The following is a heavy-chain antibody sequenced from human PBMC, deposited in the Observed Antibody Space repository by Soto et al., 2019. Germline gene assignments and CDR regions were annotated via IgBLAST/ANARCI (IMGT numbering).Heavy chain of an antibody. J-gene: IGHJ4*02. D-gene: IGHD5-18*01. Sequence: PGGSLRLSCAASAFSFNNYAMSWVRQAPGKGLEWVSTITSSGDTIYYADSVRGRFTISRDNSKNTLYLQMNSLRADDTAVYYCAKSWTYTYGHFDYWGQGTQVTVSS. V-gene: IGHV3-23*01. CDR3: AKSWTYTYGHFDY. CDR2: ITSSGDTI. CDR1: AFSFNNYA.